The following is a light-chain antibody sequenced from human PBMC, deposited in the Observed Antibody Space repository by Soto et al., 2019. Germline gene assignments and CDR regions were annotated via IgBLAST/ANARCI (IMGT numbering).Light chain of an antibody. V-gene: IGKV3-15*01. CDR2: GAS. CDR1: QSVNNN. Sequence: ETLMTQSPATLSVSPGERATLSCRASQSVNNNLAWYQQKLGQAPRVLIYGASTRATGIPARFTGSGSGTEFILTINSLQSEDFAIYYCQRYNNWPLTFGGGTKVDIK. J-gene: IGKJ4*01. CDR3: QRYNNWPLT.